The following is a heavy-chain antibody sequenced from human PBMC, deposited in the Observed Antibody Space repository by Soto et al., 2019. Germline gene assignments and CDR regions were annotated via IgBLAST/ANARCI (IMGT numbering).Heavy chain of an antibody. D-gene: IGHD3-3*01. V-gene: IGHV1-69*13. J-gene: IGHJ6*02. CDR1: GCTFSSYA. Sequence: SVKVSCKASGCTFSSYAISWVRQAPGQGLEWMGGIIPIFGTANYAQKFQGRVTITADESTSTAYMELSSLRSEDTAVYYCANDFWSGYPHTHQYGMDVWGQGTTVTVSS. CDR3: ANDFWSGYPHTHQYGMDV. CDR2: IIPIFGTA.